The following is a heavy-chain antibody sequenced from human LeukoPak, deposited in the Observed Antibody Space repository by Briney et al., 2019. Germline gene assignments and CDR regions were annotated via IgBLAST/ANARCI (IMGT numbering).Heavy chain of an antibody. V-gene: IGHV3-11*05. CDR3: ARDGATGRDPGAY. Sequence: WGALTLTCAASGFTFSDYYLSWIRQAPGKGMAGVSYISSSSSYTNFADSVKGRFTISRDNAKNSLYLQMNSLRAEDTAVYDCARDGATGRDPGAYWGQGTLVTVSS. CDR2: ISSSSSYT. D-gene: IGHD7-27*01. CDR1: GFTFSDYY. J-gene: IGHJ4*02.